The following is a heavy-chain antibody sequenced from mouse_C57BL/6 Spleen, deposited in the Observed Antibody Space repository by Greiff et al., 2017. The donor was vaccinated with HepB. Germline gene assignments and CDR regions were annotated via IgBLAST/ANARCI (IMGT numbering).Heavy chain of an antibody. CDR2: IYPGDGDT. CDR3: ARSRTTVVAYFDY. Sequence: QVQLQQSGAELVKPGASVKISCKASGYAFSSYWMNWVKQRPGKGLEWIGQIYPGDGDTNYNGKFKGKATLTADKSSSTAYMQLSSLTSEDSAVYFCARSRTTVVAYFDYWGQGTTLTVSS. V-gene: IGHV1-80*01. CDR1: GYAFSSYW. D-gene: IGHD1-1*01. J-gene: IGHJ2*01.